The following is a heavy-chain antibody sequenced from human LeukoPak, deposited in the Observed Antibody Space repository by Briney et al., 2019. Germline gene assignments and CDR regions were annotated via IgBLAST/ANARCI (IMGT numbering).Heavy chain of an antibody. Sequence: ASVTVSCKASGYTFTGYYMHWVRQAPGQGLEWMGRINPNSGGTNYAQKFQGRVTMTMDTSISTAYMELSRLRSDDTAVYYCAREPPKKLSYDSYGYWGQGTLVTVSS. CDR3: AREPPKKLSYDSYGY. J-gene: IGHJ4*02. V-gene: IGHV1-2*06. CDR1: GYTFTGYY. CDR2: INPNSGGT. D-gene: IGHD3-22*01.